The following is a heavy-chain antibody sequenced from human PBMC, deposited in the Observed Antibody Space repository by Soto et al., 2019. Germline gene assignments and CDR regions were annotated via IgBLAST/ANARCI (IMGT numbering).Heavy chain of an antibody. Sequence: SEAMSLTCTVSVGSISSYYWSWIRQPPGKGLEWIGYIYYSWCTNYNPSLKSRVTISVDTSKNQFSLKLSSVTAADTAVYYCARMEYSSGWYVHGHFDYWGQGTLVTSPQ. V-gene: IGHV4-59*01. CDR1: VGSISSYY. CDR2: IYYSWCT. CDR3: ARMEYSSGWYVHGHFDY. J-gene: IGHJ4*02. D-gene: IGHD6-19*01.